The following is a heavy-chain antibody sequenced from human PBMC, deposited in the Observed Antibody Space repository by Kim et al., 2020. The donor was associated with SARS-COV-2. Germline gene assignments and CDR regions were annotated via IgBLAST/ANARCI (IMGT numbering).Heavy chain of an antibody. V-gene: IGHV3-48*04. Sequence: GGSLRLSCAASGFTFSSYSMNWVRQAPGKGLEWVSYISSSSSTIYYADSVKGRFTISRDNAKNSLYLQMNSLRAEDTAVYYCARSSYDYVWGSNNWFDPWGQGTLVTVSS. CDR1: GFTFSSYS. D-gene: IGHD3-16*01. CDR3: ARSSYDYVWGSNNWFDP. CDR2: ISSSSSTI. J-gene: IGHJ5*02.